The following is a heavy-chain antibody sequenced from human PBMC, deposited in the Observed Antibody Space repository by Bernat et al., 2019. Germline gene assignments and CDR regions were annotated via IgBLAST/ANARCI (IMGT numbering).Heavy chain of an antibody. CDR1: GFTFSSYW. D-gene: IGHD2-15*01. CDR3: ARERRYCSGGSCYYYMDV. CDR2: INSDGSST. Sequence: EVQLVESGGGLVQPGGSLRLSYAASGFTFSSYWMHWVRQAPGKGLVWVSRINSDGSSTTYADSVKGRFTISRDNAKNTLYLQMNSRRAEDTAVYYCARERRYCSGGSCYYYMDVWGKGTTVTVSS. J-gene: IGHJ6*03. V-gene: IGHV3-74*01.